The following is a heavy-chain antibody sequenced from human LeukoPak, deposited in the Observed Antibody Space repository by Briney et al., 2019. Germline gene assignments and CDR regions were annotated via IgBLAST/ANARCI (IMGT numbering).Heavy chain of an antibody. D-gene: IGHD3-10*01. J-gene: IGHJ5*02. V-gene: IGHV4-59*01. Sequence: SETLSLTCTVSGGSISSYYWSWIRQPPGKGLEWIGYIYYSGSTNYNPSLKSRVTISVDTSKNQFSLKLSSVTAADTAVYYCARGVRGRGVSNWFDPWGQGTLVTVSS. CDR2: IYYSGST. CDR3: ARGVRGRGVSNWFDP. CDR1: GGSISSYY.